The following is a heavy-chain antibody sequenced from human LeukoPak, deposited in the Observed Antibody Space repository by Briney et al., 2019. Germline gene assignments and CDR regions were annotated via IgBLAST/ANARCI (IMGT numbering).Heavy chain of an antibody. D-gene: IGHD2-2*01. Sequence: SQTLSLTCAISGDTFSSNRAAWDWIRQSPSRGLEWLGRTYYRSKWSNDSALSVRSRITINPDTSKNQFSLQLKFVTPEDTAVYSCARLVGDQVVYGGQGTLVTVSS. CDR1: GDTFSSNRAA. CDR3: ARLVGDQVVY. CDR2: TYYRSKWSN. V-gene: IGHV6-1*01. J-gene: IGHJ4*02.